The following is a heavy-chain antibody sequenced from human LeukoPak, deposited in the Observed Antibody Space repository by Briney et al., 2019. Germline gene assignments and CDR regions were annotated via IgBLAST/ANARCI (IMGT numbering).Heavy chain of an antibody. D-gene: IGHD2-21*02. V-gene: IGHV3-7*04. J-gene: IGHJ1*01. Sequence: PGGSLRLSCAASGFIFSSYWMSWVRQAPGKGLEWVANIKQDGSEKYYVDSVKGRFTISRDNAKNSLYLQMNSLRAEDTAVYYCARPPSPYCGGDCSGDFQHWGQGTLVTVSS. CDR3: ARPPSPYCGGDCSGDFQH. CDR2: IKQDGSEK. CDR1: GFIFSSYW.